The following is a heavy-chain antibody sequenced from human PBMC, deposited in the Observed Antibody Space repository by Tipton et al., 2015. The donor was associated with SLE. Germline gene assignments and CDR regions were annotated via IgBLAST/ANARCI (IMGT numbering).Heavy chain of an antibody. CDR1: GGSFSGYY. J-gene: IGHJ1*01. D-gene: IGHD1-26*01. Sequence: TLSLTCAVYGGSFSGYYWSWVRQPPGKGLEWIGYIYYSGSTNYNPSLKSRVTISVDTSNNQFSLKLSSVTAADTAVYYCARYGTYDGSRYFQHWGQGTLVTVSS. V-gene: IGHV4-59*01. CDR3: ARYGTYDGSRYFQH. CDR2: IYYSGST.